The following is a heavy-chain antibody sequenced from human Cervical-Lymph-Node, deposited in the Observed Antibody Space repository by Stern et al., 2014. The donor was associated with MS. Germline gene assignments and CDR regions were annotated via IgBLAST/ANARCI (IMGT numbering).Heavy chain of an antibody. Sequence: EVQLVESGGGLVQPGGSLKLSCAASGFNISGSAMHWVRQAPGKGLEWVGRIRSKANSYATAYAASVKGRFTISRDDSKNMAYLQMNSLKTEDTAMYYCTRSMIVVAFDYWGQGTLVTVSS. CDR1: GFNISGSA. J-gene: IGHJ4*02. CDR3: TRSMIVVAFDY. CDR2: IRSKANSYAT. V-gene: IGHV3-73*02. D-gene: IGHD3-22*01.